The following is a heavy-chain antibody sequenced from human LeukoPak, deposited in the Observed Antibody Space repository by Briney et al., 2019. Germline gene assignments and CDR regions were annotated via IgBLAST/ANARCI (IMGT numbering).Heavy chain of an antibody. D-gene: IGHD3-22*01. CDR2: IYPGDSDT. J-gene: IGHJ5*02. V-gene: IGHV5-51*01. Sequence: GESLKISCKGSGYSFTSYWIGWVRQMPGKGLEWMGIIYPGDSDTRYSPSFQGQVTISADKSISTAYLQWSSLKASDTAMYYCARQSFNYYDSSGYYYRNWFDPWGQGTLVTVSS. CDR1: GYSFTSYW. CDR3: ARQSFNYYDSSGYYYRNWFDP.